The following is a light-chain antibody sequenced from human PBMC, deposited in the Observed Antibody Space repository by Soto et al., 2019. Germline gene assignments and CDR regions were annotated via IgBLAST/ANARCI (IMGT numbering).Light chain of an antibody. Sequence: EIVMTQSPATLSVSPGERATVSCRASQSVSSRLAWYQQKPGQAPRLLIYGASTRATGIPDRFSGSGSGTEFTLTISSLQSEDFAVYYCQQYNNWPRTFGQWTRLEIK. CDR3: QQYNNWPRT. CDR1: QSVSSR. V-gene: IGKV3-15*01. CDR2: GAS. J-gene: IGKJ5*01.